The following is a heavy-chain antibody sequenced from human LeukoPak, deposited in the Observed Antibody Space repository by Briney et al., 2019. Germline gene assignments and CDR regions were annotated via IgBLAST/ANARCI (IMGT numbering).Heavy chain of an antibody. CDR2: IYYSGST. CDR3: AREHYDYVWGSYRSHFDY. D-gene: IGHD3-16*02. CDR1: GGSISSSSYY. V-gene: IGHV4-39*07. J-gene: IGHJ4*02. Sequence: PSETLSLTCTVSGGSISSSSYYWGWIRQPPGKGLEWIGSIYYSGSTYYNPSLKSRVTISVDTSKNQFSLKLSSVTAADTAVYYCAREHYDYVWGSYRSHFDYWGQGTLVTVSS.